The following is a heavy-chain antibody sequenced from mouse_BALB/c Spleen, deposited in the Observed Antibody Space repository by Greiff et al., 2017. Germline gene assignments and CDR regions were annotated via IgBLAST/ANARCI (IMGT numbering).Heavy chain of an antibody. CDR2: IYPGDGDT. CDR1: GYTFTSYW. D-gene: IGHD4-1*01. V-gene: IGHV1-87*01. Sequence: VKLMESGAELARPGASVKLSCKASGYTFTSYWMQWVKQRPGQGLEWIGAIYPGDGDTRYTQKFKGKATLTADKSSSTAYMQLSSLASEDSAVYYCAREGGTGAMDYWGQGTSVTVSS. CDR3: AREGGTGAMDY. J-gene: IGHJ4*01.